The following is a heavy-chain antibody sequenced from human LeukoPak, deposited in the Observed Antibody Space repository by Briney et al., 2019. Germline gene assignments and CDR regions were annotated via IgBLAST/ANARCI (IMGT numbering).Heavy chain of an antibody. CDR2: IYYSGST. V-gene: IGHV4-59*01. D-gene: IGHD3-16*01. J-gene: IGHJ3*02. CDR3: AGVVLGAFDI. CDR1: GGSISSYY. Sequence: PSETLSLTCTVSGGSISSYYWSWIRQPPGKGLEWIGYIYYSGSTNYNPSLKSRVTISVDTSKNQFSLKLSSVTAADTAVYYCAGVVLGAFDIWGQGTMVTVSS.